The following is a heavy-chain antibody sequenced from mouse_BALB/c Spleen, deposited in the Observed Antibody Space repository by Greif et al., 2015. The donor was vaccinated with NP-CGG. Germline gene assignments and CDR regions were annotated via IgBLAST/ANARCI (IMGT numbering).Heavy chain of an antibody. J-gene: IGHJ2*01. CDR2: IHPNSGNT. CDR1: GYTFTSSW. Sequence: QVQLQQSGSVLVRPGASVKLSCKASGYTFTSSWMHWAKQRPGQGLEWIGEIHPNSGNTNYNEKLKGKATLTVDTSSSTAYVDLSSLTSEDSAVYYCARDWYFDYWGQGTTLTVSS. D-gene: IGHD4-1*01. CDR3: ARDWYFDY. V-gene: IGHV1S130*01.